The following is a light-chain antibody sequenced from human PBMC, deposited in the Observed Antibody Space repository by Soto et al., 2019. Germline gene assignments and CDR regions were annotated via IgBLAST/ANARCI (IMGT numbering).Light chain of an antibody. CDR3: SSDTSSSTYV. V-gene: IGLV2-14*01. J-gene: IGLJ1*01. CDR1: SSDVGGNKY. CDR2: EVS. Sequence: QSALTQPASVSGSPGQSITISCTGTSSDVGGNKYVSWYQQHPGEAPKLMIYEVSNRPSGVSNRFSGSKSGNTASLTISGLQAEDEADYYCSSDTSSSTYVFGTGTKLTVL.